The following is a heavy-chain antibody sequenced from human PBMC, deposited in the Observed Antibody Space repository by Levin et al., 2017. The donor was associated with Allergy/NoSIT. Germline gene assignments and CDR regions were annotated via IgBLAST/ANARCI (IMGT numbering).Heavy chain of an antibody. J-gene: IGHJ5*02. CDR3: ARSGAGGGAWFDT. CDR1: GYSFTSYD. D-gene: IGHD6-19*01. CDR2: MNPSSGDA. V-gene: IGHV1-8*01. Sequence: ASVKVSCKSSGYSFTSYDINWVRQATGQGLEWMGWMNPSSGDAASIQKFQGRVTMTRDTSLNTAYLELSSLTSDDTAVYYCARSGAGGGAWFDTWGQGTLVTVSS.